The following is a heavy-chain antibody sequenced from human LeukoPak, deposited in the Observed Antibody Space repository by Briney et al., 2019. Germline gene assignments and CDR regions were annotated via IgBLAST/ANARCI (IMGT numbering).Heavy chain of an antibody. J-gene: IGHJ4*02. D-gene: IGHD1/OR15-1a*01. CDR1: FGSIRDYY. CDR3: ARGNKYPGVFDY. V-gene: IGHV4-59*01. CDR2: IYNSGTT. Sequence: SETLSLTCSVSFGSIRDYYWSWIRRPPGKGLEWIGYIYNSGTTSYNPSLKGQVTISVDTSKNQFSLKLSSVTAADTAVYYCARGNKYPGVFDYWGQGTLVTVSS.